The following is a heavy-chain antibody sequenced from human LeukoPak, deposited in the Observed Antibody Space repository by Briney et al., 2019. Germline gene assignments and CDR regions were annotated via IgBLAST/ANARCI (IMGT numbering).Heavy chain of an antibody. D-gene: IGHD3-10*01. CDR3: GRVLRMYYYGSGIFDP. CDR2: INPNSGGT. V-gene: IGHV1-2*02. Sequence: GASVKVSCKASGYTFTGYYMHWVRQAPGQGLEWMGWINPNSGGTNYAQKFQGRVTMTRDTSISTAYMELSRLRSDDTAVYYCGRVLRMYYYGSGIFDPWGQGTLVTVSS. J-gene: IGHJ5*02. CDR1: GYTFTGYY.